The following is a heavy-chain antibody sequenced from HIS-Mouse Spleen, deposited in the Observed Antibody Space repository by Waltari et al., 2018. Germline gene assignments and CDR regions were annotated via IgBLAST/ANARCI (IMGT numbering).Heavy chain of an antibody. J-gene: IGHJ3*02. V-gene: IGHV3-30-3*01. CDR1: GFPFSSYP. Sequence: QVQLVESGGGVVQPGRSLRLCCAASGFPFSSYPMPWGRQAQGKGLEWVAVISYDGSNKYYADSVKGRFTISRDNSKNTLYLQMNSLRAEDTAVYYCARDWYYYDSSGYAFDIWGQGTMVTVSS. D-gene: IGHD3-22*01. CDR3: ARDWYYYDSSGYAFDI. CDR2: ISYDGSNK.